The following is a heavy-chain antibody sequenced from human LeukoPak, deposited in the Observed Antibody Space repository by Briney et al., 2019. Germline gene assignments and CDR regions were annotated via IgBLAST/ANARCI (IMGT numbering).Heavy chain of an antibody. CDR3: XXXXXXXXTNYYYYYGMDV. Sequence: KPSETLSLTCAVYGGSFSGYYWSWIRQPPGKGLEWIGEINHSGSTNYNPSLKRRGTISLDTSKNQFSLKLSSVTAADTPVYYCXXXXXXXXTNYYYYYGMDVWGQGTTVTVSS. CDR1: GGSFSGYY. V-gene: IGHV4-34*01. CDR2: INHSGST. J-gene: IGHJ6*02.